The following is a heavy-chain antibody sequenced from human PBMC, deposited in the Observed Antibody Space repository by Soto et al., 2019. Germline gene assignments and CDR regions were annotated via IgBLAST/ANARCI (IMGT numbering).Heavy chain of an antibody. J-gene: IGHJ4*02. CDR1: GGSVSSYD. CDR3: AREVRPIAQAGTPPWFDY. Sequence: SGTLALTCTVSGGSVSSYDWSGIRKPPGKGLEWIGYIYYSGSTNYNPSLKSRVTISVDTSKNQFSLKLSSVPAEDTAVYYCAREVRPIAQAGTPPWFDYWGQGTLVTVSS. D-gene: IGHD6-13*01. CDR2: IYYSGST. V-gene: IGHV4-59*02.